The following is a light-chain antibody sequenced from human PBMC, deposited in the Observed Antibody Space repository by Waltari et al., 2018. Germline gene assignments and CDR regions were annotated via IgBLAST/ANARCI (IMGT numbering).Light chain of an antibody. V-gene: IGKV3-11*01. Sequence: EIQLTQSPATLSLSPGERATLSCRASQSVSSYLAWYQQKPGQAPRLLIYDASNRATGIPARFSGSGCGTDITLTISSLEPEDFAVYYCQRRSNWLTFGGGTKVEIK. CDR3: QRRSNWLT. J-gene: IGKJ4*01. CDR1: QSVSSY. CDR2: DAS.